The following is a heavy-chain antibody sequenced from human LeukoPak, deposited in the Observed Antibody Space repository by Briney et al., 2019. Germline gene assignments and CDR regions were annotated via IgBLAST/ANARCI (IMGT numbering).Heavy chain of an antibody. CDR1: GGSISSYY. CDR2: IYTSGST. J-gene: IGHJ2*01. D-gene: IGHD2-2*02. V-gene: IGHV4-4*07. CDR3: AGEPLLPYIPYWYFDL. Sequence: SETLSLTCTVSGGSISSYYWSWIRQPAGKGLEWIGRIYTSGSTNYNPFLKSRVTMSVDTSKNQFSLKLSSVTAADTAVYYCAGEPLLPYIPYWYFDLWGRGTLVTVSS.